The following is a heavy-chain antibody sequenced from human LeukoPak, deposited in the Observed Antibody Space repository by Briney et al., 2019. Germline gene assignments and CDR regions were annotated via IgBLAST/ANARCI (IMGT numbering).Heavy chain of an antibody. D-gene: IGHD6-13*01. CDR3: ASSVGFSSWCGDY. Sequence: ASVKVSCKVSGYTLTELSMHWVRQAPGKGLEWMGGFDPEDGETTYAQKFQGRVTMTEDTSTDTAYMELSSLRSEDTAVYYCASSVGFSSWCGDYWGQGTLVTVSS. J-gene: IGHJ4*02. CDR2: FDPEDGET. V-gene: IGHV1-24*01. CDR1: GYTLTELS.